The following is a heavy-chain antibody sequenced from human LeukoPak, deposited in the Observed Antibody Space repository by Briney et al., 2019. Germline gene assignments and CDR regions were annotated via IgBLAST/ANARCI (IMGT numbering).Heavy chain of an antibody. CDR1: GFTFSSYW. J-gene: IGHJ4*02. Sequence: GGSLRLSCAASGFTFSSYWMHWVRHAPGKGLVWVSRINSDGSSTSYADSVKGRFTISRDNAKNSLYLQMNSLRAEDTAVYYCARSALIAAAGFDYWGQGTLVTVSS. CDR3: ARSALIAAAGFDY. CDR2: INSDGSST. D-gene: IGHD6-13*01. V-gene: IGHV3-74*01.